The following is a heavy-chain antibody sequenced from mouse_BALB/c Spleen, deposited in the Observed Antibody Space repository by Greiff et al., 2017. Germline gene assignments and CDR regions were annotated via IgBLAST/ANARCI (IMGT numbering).Heavy chain of an antibody. J-gene: IGHJ2*01. V-gene: IGHV1-54*01. Sequence: QVQLQQSGAELVRPGTSVKVSCKASGYAFTNYLIEWVKQRPGQGLEWIGVINPGSGGTNYNEKFKGKATLTADKSSSTAYMQLSSLTSDDSAVYFCARASNCYYFDYWGQGTTLTVSS. D-gene: IGHD4-1*01. CDR2: INPGSGGT. CDR3: ARASNCYYFDY. CDR1: GYAFTNYL.